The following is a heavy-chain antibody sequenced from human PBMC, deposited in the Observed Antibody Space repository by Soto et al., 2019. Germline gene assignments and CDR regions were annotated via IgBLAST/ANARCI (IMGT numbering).Heavy chain of an antibody. D-gene: IGHD1-26*01. CDR3: TQIYGSGSWGWYFHS. CDR1: GFSLTTTGGG. V-gene: IGHV2-5*02. Sequence: QITLRESGPSLVKPTETLTLTCTFSGFSLTTTGGGVGWLRQPPGKALEWLAVVFWDDGERYSPSLKSRVTIAKDTSKNQVVLTMTNMDPVDTATYYCTQIYGSGSWGWYFHSWGQGTLVTVSS. J-gene: IGHJ4*02. CDR2: VFWDDGE.